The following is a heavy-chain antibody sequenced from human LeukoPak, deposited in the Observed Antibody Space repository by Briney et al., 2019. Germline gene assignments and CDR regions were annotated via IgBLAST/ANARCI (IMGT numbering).Heavy chain of an antibody. CDR2: IYYSGST. D-gene: IGHD5-18*01. CDR3: ARDPGYSYGYSFRAFDI. Sequence: SETLSLTCTVSGGSISSSSYYWGWIRQPPGKGLDWIGSIYYSGSTYYNPSLKSRVTISVDTSKNQFSLKLSSVTAADTAVYYCARDPGYSYGYSFRAFDIWGQGTMVTVSS. CDR1: GGSISSSSYY. V-gene: IGHV4-39*02. J-gene: IGHJ3*02.